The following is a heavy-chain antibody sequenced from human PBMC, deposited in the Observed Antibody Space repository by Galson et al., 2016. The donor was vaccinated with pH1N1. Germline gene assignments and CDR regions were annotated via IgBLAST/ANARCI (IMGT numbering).Heavy chain of an antibody. Sequence: QSGAEVKKPGESLKISCKGSGYTFTTYWIGWVRQMPGKGLEWMGIIYPGDSDTTYSPSFQGQATISVDKSISTAYLQWSSLKASDTAIYFCARLSGDRGSWFDLWGQGTLVTVSS. D-gene: IGHD3-16*01. CDR3: ARLSGDRGSWFDL. CDR2: IYPGDSDT. CDR1: GYTFTTYW. V-gene: IGHV5-51*01. J-gene: IGHJ5*02.